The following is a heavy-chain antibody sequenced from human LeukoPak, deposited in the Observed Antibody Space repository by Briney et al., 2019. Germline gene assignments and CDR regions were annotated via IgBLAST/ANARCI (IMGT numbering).Heavy chain of an antibody. CDR2: IYYSGST. D-gene: IGHD6-13*01. V-gene: IGHV4-59*01. J-gene: IGHJ5*02. Sequence: PSETLSLTCNVSGGSISNYYWNWIRQPPGKGLEYIGYIYYSGSTNYNPSLKSRVTISVDTSKTQFSLKLSSVTAADTAVYYCARDLGYSSSRVENWFDPWGQGTLVTVSS. CDR1: GGSISNYY. CDR3: ARDLGYSSSRVENWFDP.